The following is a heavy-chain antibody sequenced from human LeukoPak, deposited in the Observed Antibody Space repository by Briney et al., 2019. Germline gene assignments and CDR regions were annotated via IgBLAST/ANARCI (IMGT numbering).Heavy chain of an antibody. D-gene: IGHD1-1*01. V-gene: IGHV3-21*01. CDR1: GFTFSSYS. CDR2: ISSSSSYI. J-gene: IGHJ5*02. CDR3: ARDESDDEVYNWFDP. Sequence: AGGSLRLSCAASGFTFSSYSMNWVRQAPGKGLEWVSSISSSSSYIYYADSVKGRFTSSRYNAKNSLYLQMNSLRAEDTAVYYCARDESDDEVYNWFDPWGQGTLVTVSS.